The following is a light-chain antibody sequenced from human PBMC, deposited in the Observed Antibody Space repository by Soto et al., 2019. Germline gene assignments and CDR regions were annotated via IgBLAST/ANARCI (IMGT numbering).Light chain of an antibody. V-gene: IGLV2-14*01. CDR2: EVS. CDR1: SSDVGAYNY. J-gene: IGLJ1*01. CDR3: CSYAGIGSYV. Sequence: QSALTQPASVSGSPGQSVAISCTGTSSDVGAYNYISWYQQHPGKAPKLLLSEVSNRPSGVSDRFSGSKSGNTASLTISGLQAEDEADYFCCSYAGIGSYVFGSGTKLTVL.